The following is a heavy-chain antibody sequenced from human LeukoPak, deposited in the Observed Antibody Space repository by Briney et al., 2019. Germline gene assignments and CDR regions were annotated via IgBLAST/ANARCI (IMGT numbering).Heavy chain of an antibody. D-gene: IGHD3-10*01. Sequence: ASVKVSCKASGYTFTSYGISWVRQAPGQGLEWMGWISAYNGNTDYAQKFQGRVTMTTDTSTSTAYMELRSLRSDDTAVYYCARVRRITMVRGVHDYWGQGTLVTVSS. V-gene: IGHV1-18*01. CDR1: GYTFTSYG. J-gene: IGHJ4*02. CDR3: ARVRRITMVRGVHDY. CDR2: ISAYNGNT.